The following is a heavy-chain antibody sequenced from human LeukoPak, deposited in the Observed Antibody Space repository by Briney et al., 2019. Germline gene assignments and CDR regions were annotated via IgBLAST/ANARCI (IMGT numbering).Heavy chain of an antibody. V-gene: IGHV4-59*01. CDR3: ATLTGYSSESWFDP. CDR1: GDSISSYY. CDR2: IYYTGGT. D-gene: IGHD3-9*01. J-gene: IGHJ5*02. Sequence: PSETLSLTCTVSGDSISSYYWSWIRQPPGKGLEWIGYIYYTGGTNYNPSLKSRVTISVDTSKNQFSLKLSSVTAADTAVYYCATLTGYSSESWFDPWGQGILVTVSS.